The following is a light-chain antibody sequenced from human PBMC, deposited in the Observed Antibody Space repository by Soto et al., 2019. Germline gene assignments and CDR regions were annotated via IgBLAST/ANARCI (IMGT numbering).Light chain of an antibody. CDR3: SSYTSSSTIYV. Sequence: QSVLTQPASVSGSPGQSITISCTGTSIDVGGYNYVSWYQQHPGKAPKLMIYEVSNRPSGVSNRFSGSKSGNTASLTISGLQAEDEADYYCSSYTSSSTIYVFGTGTKVTVL. J-gene: IGLJ1*01. CDR2: EVS. V-gene: IGLV2-14*01. CDR1: SIDVGGYNY.